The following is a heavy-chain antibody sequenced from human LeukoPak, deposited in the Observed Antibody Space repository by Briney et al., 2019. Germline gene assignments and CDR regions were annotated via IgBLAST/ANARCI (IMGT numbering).Heavy chain of an antibody. J-gene: IGHJ4*02. Sequence: GGSLRLSCAASGFTFSSYWMSWVRQAPGKGLEWVANIKQDGSEKYYVDSVKGRLTISRDNAKNSLYLQMNSLRAEDTAVYYCARVYRDYGNYVPAFDYWGQGTLVTVSS. CDR1: GFTFSSYW. V-gene: IGHV3-7*01. CDR2: IKQDGSEK. D-gene: IGHD4-11*01. CDR3: ARVYRDYGNYVPAFDY.